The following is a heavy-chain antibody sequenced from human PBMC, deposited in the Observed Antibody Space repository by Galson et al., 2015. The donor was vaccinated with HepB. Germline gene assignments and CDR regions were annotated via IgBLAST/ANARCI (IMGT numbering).Heavy chain of an antibody. CDR3: ARDGVPAAVTDAFDL. CDR2: IIPIFGTA. V-gene: IGHV1-69*13. J-gene: IGHJ3*01. D-gene: IGHD2-2*01. CDR1: GGTFSSYA. Sequence: SVKVSCKASGGTFSSYAISWVRQAPGQGLEWMGGIIPIFGTANYAQKFQGRVTITADESTSTAYMELSSLRSEDTAVYYCARDGVPAAVTDAFDLWGQGTMVTVSS.